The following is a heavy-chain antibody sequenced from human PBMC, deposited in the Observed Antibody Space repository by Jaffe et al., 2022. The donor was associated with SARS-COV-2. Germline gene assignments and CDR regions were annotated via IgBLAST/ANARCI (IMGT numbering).Heavy chain of an antibody. Sequence: EVQLVESGGGLVQPGGSLRLSCAASGFTFSNYWMTWVRQAPGKGLEWVATIKPDGSEKFYVDSVKGRFTISRDNAKNSLCLQMNSLRAEDTAVYYCARDQGSGGGMDVWGQGTTVTVSS. CDR1: GFTFSNYW. CDR2: IKPDGSEK. D-gene: IGHD6-25*01. J-gene: IGHJ6*02. V-gene: IGHV3-7*03. CDR3: ARDQGSGGGMDV.